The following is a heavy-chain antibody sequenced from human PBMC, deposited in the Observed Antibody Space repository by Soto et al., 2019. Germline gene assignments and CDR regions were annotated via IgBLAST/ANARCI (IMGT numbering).Heavy chain of an antibody. Sequence: EVQLVESGGDLVQPGGSLRLSCAASGFTFGRHYMSWVRQAPGKGLEWVANIKEDGSNKHYVDSVKGRFTISRDNAKNSLYLQMDSLRAEDTALYQCARVEYHYDAGGYPSRFDLWGQGTLVTVSS. D-gene: IGHD3-22*01. CDR1: GFTFGRHY. V-gene: IGHV3-7*01. CDR2: IKEDGSNK. CDR3: ARVEYHYDAGGYPSRFDL. J-gene: IGHJ5*01.